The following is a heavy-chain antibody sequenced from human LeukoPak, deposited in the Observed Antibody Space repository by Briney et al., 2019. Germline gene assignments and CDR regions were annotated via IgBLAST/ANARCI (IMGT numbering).Heavy chain of an antibody. Sequence: SLRLSCAASGFTFDDYAMHWVRQAPGKGLEWVSGISWNSGSIGYADSVKGRFTISRDNAKNSLYLQMNSLRAEDTALYYCAKEEVAGTFDYWGQGTLVTVSS. D-gene: IGHD6-19*01. CDR1: GFTFDDYA. V-gene: IGHV3-9*01. J-gene: IGHJ4*02. CDR3: AKEEVAGTFDY. CDR2: ISWNSGSI.